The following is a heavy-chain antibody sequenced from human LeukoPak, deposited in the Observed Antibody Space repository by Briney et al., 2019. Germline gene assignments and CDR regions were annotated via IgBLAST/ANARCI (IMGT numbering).Heavy chain of an antibody. CDR1: GWSFNDYY. CDR3: ARGQVPAARGYNWFDP. D-gene: IGHD2-2*01. V-gene: IGHV4-34*01. J-gene: IGHJ5*02. Sequence: SETQSLTCAVYGWSFNDYYWNWIRQPPGKGLEWIGEINPRGDTNYNPSLKSRVTISVDTSKKQFSLRLTSMIAADTALYYCARGQVPAARGYNWFDPWGQGTLVTVSS. CDR2: INPRGDT.